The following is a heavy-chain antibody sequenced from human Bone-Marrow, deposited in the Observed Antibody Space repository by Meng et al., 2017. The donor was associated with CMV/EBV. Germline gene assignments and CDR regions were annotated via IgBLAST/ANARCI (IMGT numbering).Heavy chain of an antibody. CDR1: GFTFSSYA. D-gene: IGHD4-17*01. Sequence: GESLKISCAASGFTFSSYAMSWVRQAPGKGLEWVSAISGSGGSTYYADSVKGRFTISRDNSKNTLYLQMNSLRAEDTAVYYCARGGRTTVDYWGQGTVVTVSS. CDR2: ISGSGGST. V-gene: IGHV3-23*01. CDR3: ARGGRTTVDY. J-gene: IGHJ4*02.